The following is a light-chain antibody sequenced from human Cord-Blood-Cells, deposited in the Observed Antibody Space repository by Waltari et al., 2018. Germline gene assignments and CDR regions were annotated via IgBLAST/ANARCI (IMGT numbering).Light chain of an antibody. CDR1: SSDVGGYNY. Sequence: QSALTQPPSASGSPGQSVTISCTGTSSDVGGYNYVSWSQQHPGQAPKLMIYGVSNRPSGVPGRFSGSKSGNTASLTVSGLQAEDEADYFCSSYASSNNYVFGTGAKVTGL. V-gene: IGLV2-8*01. CDR3: SSYASSNNYV. CDR2: GVS. J-gene: IGLJ1*01.